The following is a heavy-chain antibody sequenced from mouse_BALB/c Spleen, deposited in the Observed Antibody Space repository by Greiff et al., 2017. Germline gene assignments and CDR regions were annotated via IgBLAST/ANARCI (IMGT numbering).Heavy chain of an antibody. J-gene: IGHJ4*01. CDR3: ARSTPYYAMDY. Sequence: QVQLQQSGPELVKPGASVRISCKASGYTFTSYYIHWVKQRPGQGLEWIGWIYPGNVNTKYNEKFKGKATLTADKSSSTAYMQLSSLTSEDSAVYFCARSTPYYAMDYWGQGTSVTVSS. CDR2: IYPGNVNT. CDR1: GYTFTSYY. V-gene: IGHV1S56*01.